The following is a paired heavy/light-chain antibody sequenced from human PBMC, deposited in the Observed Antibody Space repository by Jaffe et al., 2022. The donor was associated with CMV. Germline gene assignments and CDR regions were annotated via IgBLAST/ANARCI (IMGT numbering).Light chain of an antibody. J-gene: IGKJ2*01. CDR1: QSVSSSY. Sequence: EIVLTQSPGTLSLSPGERATVSCRASQSVSSSYLAWYQQKPGQAPRLLIHGASSRATGIPDRFSGSGSGTDFTLTISRLEPEDFAVYYCQQNGTGSFGQGSKLEIK. CDR3: QQNGTGS. CDR2: GAS. V-gene: IGKV3-20*01.
Heavy chain of an antibody. CDR2: IFSDDEK. Sequence: QVTLKESGPVLVKPTETLTLTCTVSGFSLSIPRMGVSWIRQPPGKALEWLAHIFSDDEKSYSTSLKNRLTISKDTSKSQVVLTMTNVDPVDTATYYCARLMGGSYGYGGRLSGYYYMDVWGKGTTVTVSS. CDR3: ARLMGGSYGYGGRLSGYYYMDV. V-gene: IGHV2-26*01. CDR1: GFSLSIPRMG. D-gene: IGHD3-16*01. J-gene: IGHJ6*03.